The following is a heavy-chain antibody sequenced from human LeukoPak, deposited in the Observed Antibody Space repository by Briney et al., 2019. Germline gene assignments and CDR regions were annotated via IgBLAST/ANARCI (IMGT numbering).Heavy chain of an antibody. J-gene: IGHJ5*01. V-gene: IGHV4-4*07. CDR1: DDSITMYY. CDR2: IYTSGST. CDR3: ARGMAVGYDYNWFDS. D-gene: IGHD5-12*01. Sequence: SETLSLTCTVSDDSITMYYWTWIRQPAGKGLEWIGRIYTSGSTNYNPSLKSRVTISVDTSKNQFSLKLSSVTAADTAVYYCARGMAVGYDYNWFDSWGPGTLVTVSS.